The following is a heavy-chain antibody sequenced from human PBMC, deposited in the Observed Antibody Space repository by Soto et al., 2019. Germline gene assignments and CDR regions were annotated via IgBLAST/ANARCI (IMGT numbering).Heavy chain of an antibody. D-gene: IGHD6-13*01. CDR3: ARAKRGEQQLPPPHYYYGMDV. CDR1: GFTFSSYS. Sequence: GGSLRLSCAASGFTFSSYSMNWVRQAPGKGLEWVSYISSSSSTIYYADSVKGRFTISRDNAKNSLYLQMNSLRDEDTAVYYCARAKRGEQQLPPPHYYYGMDVWGQGTTVTVSS. CDR2: ISSSSSTI. J-gene: IGHJ6*02. V-gene: IGHV3-48*02.